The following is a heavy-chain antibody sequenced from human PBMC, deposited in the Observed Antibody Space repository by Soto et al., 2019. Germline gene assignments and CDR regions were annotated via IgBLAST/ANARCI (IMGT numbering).Heavy chain of an antibody. J-gene: IGHJ6*02. V-gene: IGHV4-34*01. CDR3: ARVTGRYYYGMDV. Sequence: SETLSLTCAVYGGSFSGYYWSWIRQPPGKGLEWIGEINHSGSTNYNPSLKSRVTISVDTSKNQFSLKLSYVTAADTAVYYCARVTGRYYYGMDVWGQGTTVT. CDR2: INHSGST. CDR1: GGSFSGYY.